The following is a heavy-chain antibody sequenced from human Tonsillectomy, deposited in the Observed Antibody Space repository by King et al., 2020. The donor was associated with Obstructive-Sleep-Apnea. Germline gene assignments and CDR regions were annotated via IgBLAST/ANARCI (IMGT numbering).Heavy chain of an antibody. J-gene: IGHJ4*02. Sequence: QLVQSAAEVKKPGASVKVSCKASGNTFTRYGINWVRQAPGQGLEWMGWISTYNEYTKYAQKFQGRATMTPDTSTSTAYRELRSLRSDDTAVYYCARGVRTYYYDSSGYDYFDYWGQGTLVTVSS. V-gene: IGHV1-18*01. D-gene: IGHD3-22*01. CDR2: ISTYNEYT. CDR1: GNTFTRYG. CDR3: ARGVRTYYYDSSGYDYFDY.